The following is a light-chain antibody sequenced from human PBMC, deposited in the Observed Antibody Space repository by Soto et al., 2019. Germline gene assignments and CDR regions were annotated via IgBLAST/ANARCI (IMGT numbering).Light chain of an antibody. Sequence: QSALTQPASVSGSPGQSITISCTGNSSDVGRYNYVSWYQQHPGKAPKLMISEVSNRPSGVSNRFSGSKSGNTASLTISGLQAEDEADYYCSSYTSISTVVFGGGTKLTVL. CDR2: EVS. CDR1: SSDVGRYNY. J-gene: IGLJ2*01. V-gene: IGLV2-14*01. CDR3: SSYTSISTVV.